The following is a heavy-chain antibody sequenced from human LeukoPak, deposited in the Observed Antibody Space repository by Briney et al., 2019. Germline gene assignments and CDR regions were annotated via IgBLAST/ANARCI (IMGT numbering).Heavy chain of an antibody. V-gene: IGHV7-4-1*02. CDR3: ARGAIPLGWTH. D-gene: IGHD6-19*01. CDR1: GYTFISYA. CDR2: INTNTGNP. J-gene: IGHJ4*02. Sequence: ASVKVSCKASGYTFISYAMNRVRQAPGQGLEWMGWINTNTGNPTYAQGFTGRFVFSLDTSVSTAYLQISSLKAEDTAVYYCARGAIPLGWTHWGQGTLVTVSS.